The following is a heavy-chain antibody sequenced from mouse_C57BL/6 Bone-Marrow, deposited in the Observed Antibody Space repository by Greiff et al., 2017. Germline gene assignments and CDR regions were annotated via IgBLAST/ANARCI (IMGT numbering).Heavy chain of an antibody. CDR2: IYPGSGST. CDR1: GYTFTSYW. D-gene: IGHD1-1*01. CDR3: ARRDYGSSPLAMDY. Sequence: VQLQQPGAELVKPGASVKMSCKASGYTFTSYWITWVKQRPGQGLEWIGDIYPGSGSTNYNEKFKSKATLTVDTSSSTAYMQLSSLTSEDSAVXYCARRDYGSSPLAMDYWGQGTSVTVSS. J-gene: IGHJ4*01. V-gene: IGHV1-55*01.